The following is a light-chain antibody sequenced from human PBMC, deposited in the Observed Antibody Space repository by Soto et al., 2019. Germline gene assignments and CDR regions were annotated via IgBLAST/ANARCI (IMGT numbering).Light chain of an antibody. Sequence: DIQMTQSPSTLSASVADRVTITCRASQSISNWLAWYQQKPGKAPKLLIYDASSLESGVPSRFSGSGSGTEFTLTISSLQPDDFATYYCQQYSSYLYTFGQGTKLEIK. V-gene: IGKV1-5*01. CDR3: QQYSSYLYT. CDR2: DAS. J-gene: IGKJ2*01. CDR1: QSISNW.